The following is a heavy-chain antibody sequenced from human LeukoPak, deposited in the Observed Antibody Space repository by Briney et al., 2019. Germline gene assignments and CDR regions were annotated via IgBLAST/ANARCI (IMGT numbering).Heavy chain of an antibody. CDR2: ISYDGSNK. CDR3: AKDSIYSSSSYLGY. V-gene: IGHV3-30*18. Sequence: GGSLRLSCAASGFTFSSYGMHWVRQAPGKGLEWVAVISYDGSNKYYADSVKGRFTISRDNSKNTLYLQMNSLRAEDTAVYYCAKDSIYSSSSYLGYWGQGTLVTVSS. D-gene: IGHD6-6*01. CDR1: GFTFSSYG. J-gene: IGHJ4*02.